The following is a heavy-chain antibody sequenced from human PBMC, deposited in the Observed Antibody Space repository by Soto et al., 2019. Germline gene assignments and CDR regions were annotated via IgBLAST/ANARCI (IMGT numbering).Heavy chain of an antibody. Sequence: PGGSLRLSCAASGFTFSSYGMHWVRQAPGKGLEWVAVISYDGSNKYYADSVKGRFTISRDNSKNTLYLQMNSLRAEDTAVYYCAKDGPTGIAAQWGQGTLVTVSS. D-gene: IGHD6-13*01. CDR3: AKDGPTGIAAQ. CDR2: ISYDGSNK. J-gene: IGHJ4*02. V-gene: IGHV3-30*18. CDR1: GFTFSSYG.